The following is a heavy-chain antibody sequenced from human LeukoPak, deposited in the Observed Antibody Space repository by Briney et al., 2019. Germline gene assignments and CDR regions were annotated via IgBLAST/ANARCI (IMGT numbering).Heavy chain of an antibody. CDR1: GYTFTSYG. CDR3: ARDYWDSSSSEQAFDI. D-gene: IGHD6-6*01. J-gene: IGHJ3*02. CDR2: ISAYNGNT. Sequence: ASVKVSFKASGYTFTSYGISWVRQAPGQGLEWMGWISAYNGNTNYAQKLQGRVTMTTDTSTSTAYMELRSLRSDDTAVYYCARDYWDSSSSEQAFDIWGQGTVVTVSS. V-gene: IGHV1-18*01.